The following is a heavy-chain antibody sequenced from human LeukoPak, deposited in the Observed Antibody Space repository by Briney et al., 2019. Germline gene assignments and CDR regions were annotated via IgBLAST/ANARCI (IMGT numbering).Heavy chain of an antibody. J-gene: IGHJ3*02. D-gene: IGHD2-21*01. Sequence: GGSLRLSCAASGFTFSSYSMNWVRQAPGKGLEWVSSISSSSSYIYYADSVKGRFTISRDNAKNSLYLQMNSLRAEDTAVYYCARGIVVERIIDAFDIWGQGTMVTVSS. CDR2: ISSSSSYI. V-gene: IGHV3-21*01. CDR3: ARGIVVERIIDAFDI. CDR1: GFTFSSYS.